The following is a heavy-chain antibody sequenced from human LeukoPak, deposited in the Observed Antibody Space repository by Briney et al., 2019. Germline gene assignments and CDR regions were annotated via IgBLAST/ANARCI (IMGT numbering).Heavy chain of an antibody. Sequence: GGSLRLSCAASGFTFSSYAMSWVRQAPGKGLEWVSAVSGSGVSTYYADSVKSRFSISRDNSKNTLYLQMNGLRAEDTAVYYCAKDRSDYGGYPPGAFDIWGQGTMVTVSS. CDR3: AKDRSDYGGYPPGAFDI. J-gene: IGHJ3*02. D-gene: IGHD4-17*01. CDR1: GFTFSSYA. CDR2: VSGSGVST. V-gene: IGHV3-23*01.